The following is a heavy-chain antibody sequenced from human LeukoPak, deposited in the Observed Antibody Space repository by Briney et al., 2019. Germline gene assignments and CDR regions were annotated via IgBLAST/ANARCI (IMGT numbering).Heavy chain of an antibody. CDR3: ARGVIETGTTFDY. CDR1: GFTLSNYS. Sequence: GGSLRLSCAASGFTLSNYSMTWIRQAPGKGLEWVSYMSRSESSMYYADSVKGRFTISRDNAENSVYLQMNSLGAEDTAVYYCARGVIETGTTFDYWGQGTLVTVSS. J-gene: IGHJ4*02. CDR2: MSRSESSM. V-gene: IGHV3-11*04. D-gene: IGHD1-7*01.